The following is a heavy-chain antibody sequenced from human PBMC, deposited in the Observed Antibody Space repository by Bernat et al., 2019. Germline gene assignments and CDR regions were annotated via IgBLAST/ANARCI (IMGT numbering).Heavy chain of an antibody. D-gene: IGHD2-21*01. CDR1: GFSFSSYG. J-gene: IGHJ4*02. V-gene: IGHV3-30*18. Sequence: QVQLVESGGGVVQPGRSLRLSCAASGFSFSSYGMHWVRQAPGKGLEWVAIISYHGSNKYYADSVKGRFTNSRENSKNTLYLQMNSLRAEDTAVYYCAKGEKSFPDIDYWGQGTLVTVSS. CDR2: ISYHGSNK. CDR3: AKGEKSFPDIDY.